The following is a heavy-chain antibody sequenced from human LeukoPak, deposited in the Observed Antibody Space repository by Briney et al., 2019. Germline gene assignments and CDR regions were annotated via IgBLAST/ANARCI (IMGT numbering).Heavy chain of an antibody. CDR1: GFNFDNFA. Sequence: EPGKSLTLSCVVSGFNFDNFAMHWVRQPLGKGLEWVAVISHDGRTKYYADSMKGRITISRDDAKNTVYLQMNSLRAEDTAVYYCATVFDFWGQGTLVTVSS. J-gene: IGHJ5*01. V-gene: IGHV3-30*04. CDR3: ATVFDF. CDR2: ISHDGRTK.